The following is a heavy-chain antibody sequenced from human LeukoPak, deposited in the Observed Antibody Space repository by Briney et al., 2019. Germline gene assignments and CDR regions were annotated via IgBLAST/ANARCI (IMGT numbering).Heavy chain of an antibody. CDR3: ARHYARGSSSLYVRFDY. Sequence: SETLSLTCAVYGGSFSGYYWSWIRQPPGKGLEWIGEINHSGSTNYNPSLKSRVTISVDTSKNQFSLKLSSVTAADTAVYYCARHYARGSSSLYVRFDYWGQGTLVTVSS. CDR1: GGSFSGYY. CDR2: INHSGST. V-gene: IGHV4-34*01. D-gene: IGHD6-13*01. J-gene: IGHJ4*02.